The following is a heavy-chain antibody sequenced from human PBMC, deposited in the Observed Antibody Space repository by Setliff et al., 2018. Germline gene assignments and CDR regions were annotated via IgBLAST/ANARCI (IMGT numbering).Heavy chain of an antibody. Sequence: GSLRLSCAASGFTVSSNYMSWVRQAPGKGLEWVSVIYSGGSTYYADSVKGRFTISRDNSKNTLYLQMNSLRAEDTAVYYCARAVAGNYYYYYYMDVWGKGTTVTVSS. V-gene: IGHV3-53*01. CDR2: IYSGGST. D-gene: IGHD6-19*01. CDR1: GFTVSSNY. CDR3: ARAVAGNYYYYYYMDV. J-gene: IGHJ6*03.